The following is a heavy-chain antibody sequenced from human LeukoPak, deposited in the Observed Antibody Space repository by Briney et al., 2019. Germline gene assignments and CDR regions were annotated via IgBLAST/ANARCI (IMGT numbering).Heavy chain of an antibody. CDR3: ARDRYYDSSGYLGGDFDY. D-gene: IGHD3-22*01. Sequence: GGSLRLSCAASGFTFSTCSMNWVRQTPGKGLEWVSSISSGSSYIYYADSVKGRFTISRDNAKNSLYLQMYSLRAEDTAVYYCARDRYYDSSGYLGGDFDYWGQGTLVTVSS. J-gene: IGHJ4*02. V-gene: IGHV3-21*01. CDR2: ISSGSSYI. CDR1: GFTFSTCS.